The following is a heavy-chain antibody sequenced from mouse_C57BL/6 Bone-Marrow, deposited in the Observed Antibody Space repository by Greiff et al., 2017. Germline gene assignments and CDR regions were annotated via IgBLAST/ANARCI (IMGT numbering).Heavy chain of an antibody. CDR2: ISDGGSYT. Sequence: EVQLVESGGGLVKPGGSLKLSCAASGFTFSSYAMSWVRQTPEKRLEWVATISDGGSYTYYPDNAKGRFTISRDNAKNNLYLQMSHLKSEDTAMYYCARDLLSYWGQGTLVTVSA. CDR3: ARDLLSY. V-gene: IGHV5-4*01. CDR1: GFTFSSYA. J-gene: IGHJ3*01.